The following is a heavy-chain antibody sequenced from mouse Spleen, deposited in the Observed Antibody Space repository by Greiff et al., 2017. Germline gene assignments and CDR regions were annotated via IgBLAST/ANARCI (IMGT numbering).Heavy chain of an antibody. D-gene: IGHD2-2*01. CDR2: INPSTGGT. CDR3: ARFYGYDWYFDV. V-gene: IGHV1-42*01. CDR1: GYSFTGYY. Sequence: VQLKQSGPELVKPGASVKISCKASGYSFTGYYMNWVKQSPEKSLEWIGEINPSTGGTTYNQKFKAKATLTVDKSSSTAYMQLKSLTSEDSAVYYCARFYGYDWYFDVWGAGTTVTVSS. J-gene: IGHJ1*01.